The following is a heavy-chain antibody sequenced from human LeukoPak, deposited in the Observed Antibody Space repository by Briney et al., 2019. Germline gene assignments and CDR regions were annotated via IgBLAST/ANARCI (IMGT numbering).Heavy chain of an antibody. Sequence: SETLSLTCTVSGGSISSSSYYWTWIRQPAGKGLEWIGHIYTSGSTNYNPSLKSRVTISVDTSKNQFSLRLSSVTAADTAVYYCATVAAGGFDIWGQGTVVTVSS. CDR3: ATVAAGGFDI. V-gene: IGHV4-61*09. CDR2: IYTSGST. CDR1: GGSISSSSYY. D-gene: IGHD1-26*01. J-gene: IGHJ3*02.